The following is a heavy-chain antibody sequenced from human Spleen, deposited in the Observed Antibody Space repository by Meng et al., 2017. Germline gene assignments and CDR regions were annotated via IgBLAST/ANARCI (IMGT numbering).Heavy chain of an antibody. CDR1: GGSFSGYY. Sequence: QVQLQQCGAGLLKPSETLSLTCAVYGGSFSGYYWSWIRQPPGKGLEWIGDINHSGGTNYNPSLKSRVTISVDTSKNQFSLKLTSVTAADTAVYYCAREASGDRWYFDIWGRGTLVTVSS. CDR3: AREASGDRWYFDI. CDR2: INHSGGT. V-gene: IGHV4-34*01. J-gene: IGHJ2*01. D-gene: IGHD1-26*01.